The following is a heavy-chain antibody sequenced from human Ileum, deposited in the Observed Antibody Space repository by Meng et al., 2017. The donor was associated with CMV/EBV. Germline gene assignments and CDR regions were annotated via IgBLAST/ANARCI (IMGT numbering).Heavy chain of an antibody. J-gene: IGHJ4*02. Sequence: CAVSRGSLGTTNWWGCVRQPPGKGLEWIGEVYQSGTVNYNPSLASRVSLSVDKSKNQFSLNLTSVTAADTAVYYCARVMTSSSWIDFWGPGTLVTVSS. CDR2: VYQSGTV. V-gene: IGHV4-4*02. D-gene: IGHD6-13*01. CDR3: ARVMTSSSWIDF. CDR1: RGSLGTTNW.